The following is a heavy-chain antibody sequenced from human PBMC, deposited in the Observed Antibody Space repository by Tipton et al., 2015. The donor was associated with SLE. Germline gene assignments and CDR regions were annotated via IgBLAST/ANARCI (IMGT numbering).Heavy chain of an antibody. V-gene: IGHV3-49*04. CDR1: GFTFGAYA. J-gene: IGHJ4*02. Sequence: RSLRLSCTGSGFTFGAYAISWVRQAPGKGLEWVGFIRNRAYGATKAYAPSVKGRFTISRDDSKSIAYLQMDSLKTEDTAMYYCSREDIRTDLGGDFWGQGTLVTVSS. CDR3: SREDIRTDLGGDF. D-gene: IGHD2-15*01. CDR2: IRNRAYGATK.